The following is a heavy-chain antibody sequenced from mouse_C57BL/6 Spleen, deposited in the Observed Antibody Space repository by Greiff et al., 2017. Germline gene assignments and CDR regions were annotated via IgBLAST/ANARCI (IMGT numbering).Heavy chain of an antibody. D-gene: IGHD1-1*01. V-gene: IGHV5-16*01. Sequence: EVMLVESEGGLVQPGSSMKLSCTASGFTFSDYYMAWVRQVPEKGLEWVANINYDGSSTYYLDSLKSRFIISRDNAKNILYLQMSSLKSEDTATYYCAREGRLTTVVAEEYFDVWGTGTTVTVSS. CDR1: GFTFSDYY. J-gene: IGHJ1*03. CDR3: AREGRLTTVVAEEYFDV. CDR2: INYDGSST.